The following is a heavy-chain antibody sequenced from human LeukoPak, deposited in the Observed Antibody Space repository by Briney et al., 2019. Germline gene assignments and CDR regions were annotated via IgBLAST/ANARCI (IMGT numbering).Heavy chain of an antibody. D-gene: IGHD6-25*01. Sequence: PGGSLRLSCAASGFIVSNSFMSWVRQAPGKGLEWVSVIYSGGSTFYADSVKGRFTISRDKSKNTLYLQMNSLRVEDTAIYYCATIAARNQFDFWGQGTLVTVSS. V-gene: IGHV3-66*01. J-gene: IGHJ4*02. CDR1: GFIVSNSF. CDR3: ATIAARNQFDF. CDR2: IYSGGST.